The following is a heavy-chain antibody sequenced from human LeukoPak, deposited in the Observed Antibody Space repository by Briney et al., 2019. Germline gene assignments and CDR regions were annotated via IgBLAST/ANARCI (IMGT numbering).Heavy chain of an antibody. Sequence: GESLKISCKGSGYSFTSYWIGWVRQMPGEGLEWMGIIYPSDSDTKYSPSFQGQVTISVDKSISTAYLQWSSLRASDTAIYYCARGYSGSYYFDYWGQGTLVTVSS. V-gene: IGHV5-51*01. J-gene: IGHJ4*02. CDR1: GYSFTSYW. CDR3: ARGYSGSYYFDY. D-gene: IGHD1-26*01. CDR2: IYPSDSDT.